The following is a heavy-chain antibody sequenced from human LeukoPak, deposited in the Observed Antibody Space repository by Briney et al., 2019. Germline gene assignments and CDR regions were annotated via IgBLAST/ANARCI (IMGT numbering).Heavy chain of an antibody. CDR1: GGSFSSYY. CDR3: ARDQGYSYGIDY. V-gene: IGHV4-59*01. D-gene: IGHD5-18*01. Sequence: SETLSLTCTVSGGSFSSYYWSWIRQPPGKGLEWIGFIYYSGSTNYSPSLKSRVTIDTSKNQFSLKLSSVTAADTAVYYCARDQGYSYGIDYWGQGTLVTVSS. CDR2: IYYSGST. J-gene: IGHJ4*02.